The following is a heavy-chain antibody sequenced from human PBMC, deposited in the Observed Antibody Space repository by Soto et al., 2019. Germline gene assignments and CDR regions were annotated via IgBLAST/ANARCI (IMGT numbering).Heavy chain of an antibody. Sequence: GGSLRLSCAASGFTFSSYSMNWVRQAPGKGLEWVSYISSSSSTIYYADSVKGRFTISRDNAKNSLYLQMNSLRAEDTAVYYCARLLSGYDSTFFDYWGQGTLVTVSS. CDR3: ARLLSGYDSTFFDY. D-gene: IGHD5-12*01. CDR2: ISSSSSTI. V-gene: IGHV3-48*01. CDR1: GFTFSSYS. J-gene: IGHJ4*02.